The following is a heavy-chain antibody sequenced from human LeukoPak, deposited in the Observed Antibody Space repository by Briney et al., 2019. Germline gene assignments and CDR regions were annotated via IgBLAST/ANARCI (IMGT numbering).Heavy chain of an antibody. CDR3: AKEGVKRGLGRHYMDV. D-gene: IGHD6-19*01. Sequence: GGSLRLSCAASGFTFSSYAMSWVRQAPGKGLEWVSAISGSGGSTYYADSVKGRFTISRDNSKNTLYLQMNSLRAEDTAVYYCAKEGVKRGLGRHYMDVWGKGTTVTVSS. J-gene: IGHJ6*03. V-gene: IGHV3-23*01. CDR1: GFTFSSYA. CDR2: ISGSGGST.